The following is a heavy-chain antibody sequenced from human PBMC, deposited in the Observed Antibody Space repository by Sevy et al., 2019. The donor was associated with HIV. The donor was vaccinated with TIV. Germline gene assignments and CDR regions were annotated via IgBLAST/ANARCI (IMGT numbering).Heavy chain of an antibody. V-gene: IGHV3-53*01. CDR2: KESGGQT. J-gene: IGHJ4*02. CDR1: GFCVSSYY. CDR3: ARMTSTWSIDS. Sequence: GGSLRLSCAASGFCVSSYYMGWVRQAPGKGLEWVSTKESGGQTYYADSVRGRFTIARDESANNLFLQLNNLRAEDTGVYYCARMTSTWSIDSWGQGTLVTVSS.